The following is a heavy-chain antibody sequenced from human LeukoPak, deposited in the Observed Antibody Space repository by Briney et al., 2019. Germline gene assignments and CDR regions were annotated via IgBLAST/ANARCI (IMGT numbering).Heavy chain of an antibody. V-gene: IGHV3-43D*03. CDR3: AKDTGAGDGYHFDY. J-gene: IGHJ4*02. Sequence: RSGGSLRLSCAASGFTFDDYAMHWVRQAPGKGLEWVSLISWDGGSTYYADSVKGRFTISRDNSKNSLYLQMNSLRAEDTALYYCAKDTGAGDGYHFDYWGQGTLSPSPQ. CDR1: GFTFDDYA. CDR2: ISWDGGST. D-gene: IGHD5-24*01.